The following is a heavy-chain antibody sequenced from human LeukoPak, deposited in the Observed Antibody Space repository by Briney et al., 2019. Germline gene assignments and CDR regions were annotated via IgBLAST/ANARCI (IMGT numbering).Heavy chain of an antibody. CDR2: IWYDGSNK. CDR3: ATKLYDYVWGSYRSKDDAFDI. J-gene: IGHJ3*02. D-gene: IGHD3-16*02. V-gene: IGHV3-33*01. CDR1: GFTFSSYG. Sequence: GGSLRLSCAASGFTFSSYGMHWVRQAPGKGLEWVAVIWYDGSNKYYADSVKGRFTISRDNSKNTLYLQMNSLRAEDTAVYYCATKLYDYVWGSYRSKDDAFDIWGQGTMVTVSS.